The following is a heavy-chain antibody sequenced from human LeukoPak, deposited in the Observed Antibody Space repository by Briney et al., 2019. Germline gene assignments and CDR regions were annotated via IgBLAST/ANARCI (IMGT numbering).Heavy chain of an antibody. CDR1: GGSISSYY. J-gene: IGHJ4*02. CDR2: IYTTGST. D-gene: IGHD3-22*01. CDR3: ARVTTAASFDY. Sequence: SETLSLTCTVSGGSISSYYWSWIRQPPGKGLEWIGYIYTTGSTNYNPSLKSRVTISVDTSKNQFSLKLSSVTAADTAVYYCARVTTAASFDYWGQGTLVTVSS. V-gene: IGHV4-4*09.